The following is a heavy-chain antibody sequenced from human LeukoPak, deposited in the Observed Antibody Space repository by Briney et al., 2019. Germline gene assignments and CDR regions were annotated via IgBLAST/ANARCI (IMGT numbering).Heavy chain of an antibody. V-gene: IGHV3-7*01. CDR1: GFTFSDYS. D-gene: IGHD6-13*01. Sequence: GGSLRLSCAVSGFTFSDYSMSWVRQAPGKGLEWVANIKQDGSEKYYVDSVKGRFTISRDNTKNSLYLQMNSLRAEDTAVYYCARDYSRIAEAGLFDYWGQGTLVTVSS. CDR3: ARDYSRIAEAGLFDY. J-gene: IGHJ4*02. CDR2: IKQDGSEK.